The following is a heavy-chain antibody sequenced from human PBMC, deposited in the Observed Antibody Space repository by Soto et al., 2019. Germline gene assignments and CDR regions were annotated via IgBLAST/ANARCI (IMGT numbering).Heavy chain of an antibody. J-gene: IGHJ4*02. V-gene: IGHV3-30*18. CDR1: GLTLRSYG. D-gene: IGHD3-22*01. Sequence: PGGARRLPCAASGLTLRSYGLHWVRLALGQGLGWGAVISYDGSNKYFAVSVKGRFTISRNNTKNTLYLQMNSLRAEDTAVYNCTKSLDSSGYYHFDYWGQRT. CDR2: ISYDGSNK. CDR3: TKSLDSSGYYHFDY.